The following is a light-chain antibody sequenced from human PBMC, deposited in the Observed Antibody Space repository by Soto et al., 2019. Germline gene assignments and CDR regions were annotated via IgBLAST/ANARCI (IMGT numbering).Light chain of an antibody. J-gene: IGLJ1*01. Sequence: QSALTQPASVSGSPGQSIAISCSGTSSDIGTYDHVAWFQQFPGKPPKLVIYSVSDRPSGVSYRFSGSKSGNTASLTISGPQADDEADYYCISSTVSRSYGCGTGTQGTVL. V-gene: IGLV2-14*01. CDR3: ISSTVSRSYG. CDR2: SVS. CDR1: SSDIGTYDH.